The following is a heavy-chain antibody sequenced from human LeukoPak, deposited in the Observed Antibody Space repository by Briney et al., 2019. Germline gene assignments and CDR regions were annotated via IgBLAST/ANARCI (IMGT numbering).Heavy chain of an antibody. CDR3: ARINMIVVVGGDY. J-gene: IGHJ4*02. CDR1: GVNFESYE. V-gene: IGHV3-30*02. D-gene: IGHD3-22*01. Sequence: GGSLRLSCAVTGVNFESYEMNWVRQAPGKGLEWVAFIQYDGSNKYYADSVKGRFTISRDNSKNTLYLQMNSLRVEDTAVYYCARINMIVVVGGDYWGQGTLVTVSS. CDR2: IQYDGSNK.